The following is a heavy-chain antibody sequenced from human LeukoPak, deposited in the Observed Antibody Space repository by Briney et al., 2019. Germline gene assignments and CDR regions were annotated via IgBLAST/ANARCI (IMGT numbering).Heavy chain of an antibody. CDR2: ISDSGGST. D-gene: IGHD2-15*01. J-gene: IGHJ4*02. Sequence: PGGSLRLSCAASGFTFSSCAMSWVRQAPGKGLDWFSAISDSGGSTYHADSVKGRFTISRDNSKNTLYLQMNSLRAEDTAVYYCAKGSAGSRPYYFDYWGQGTLVTVSS. V-gene: IGHV3-23*01. CDR3: AKGSAGSRPYYFDY. CDR1: GFTFSSCA.